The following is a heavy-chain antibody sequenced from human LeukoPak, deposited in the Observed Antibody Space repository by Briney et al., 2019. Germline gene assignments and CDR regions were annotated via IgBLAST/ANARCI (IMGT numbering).Heavy chain of an antibody. CDR3: ARDDGNNWNPSMDV. V-gene: IGHV3-7*01. J-gene: IGHJ6*04. CDR2: IKEDATET. D-gene: IGHD1-20*01. CDR1: GFPFTSHW. Sequence: GGSLRLSCAPSGFPFTSHWMSWLRQAPGRGLEWVANIKEDATETYYVDSVKGRFTISRDNAKNSLYLQMNSLRAEDTAVYYCARDDGNNWNPSMDVWGKGTTVTVSS.